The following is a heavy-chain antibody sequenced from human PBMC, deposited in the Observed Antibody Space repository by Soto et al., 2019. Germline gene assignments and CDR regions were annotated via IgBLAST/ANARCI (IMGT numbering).Heavy chain of an antibody. CDR1: GFLFSNYG. J-gene: IGHJ4*02. CDR2: IWYDGSNK. CDR3: AREGVLVGSQDV. V-gene: IGHV3-33*01. D-gene: IGHD2-15*01. Sequence: PGVSLRLSCAASGFLFSNYGIHWVRQAPGKGLEWVAVIWYDGSNKYYADSVKGRFIVSRDNTNNTVYLQLNRLTADDTAMYYCAREGVLVGSQDVWGPGTLVIVAS.